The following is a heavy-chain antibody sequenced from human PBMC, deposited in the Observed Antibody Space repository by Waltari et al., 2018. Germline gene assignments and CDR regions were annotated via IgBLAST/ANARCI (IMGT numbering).Heavy chain of an antibody. Sequence: ETLSLTCAVYGGSFRGYYWSWIRQPPGKGLEWIGKTTDSERTKYNPSLKSRISISVDTSKNQFSLTVFSVTAADAAVYYCARGDGTGKYGYWGQGTRVTVSS. V-gene: IGHV4-34*01. CDR3: ARGDGTGKYGY. CDR2: TTDSERT. J-gene: IGHJ4*02. D-gene: IGHD1-1*01. CDR1: GGSFRGYY.